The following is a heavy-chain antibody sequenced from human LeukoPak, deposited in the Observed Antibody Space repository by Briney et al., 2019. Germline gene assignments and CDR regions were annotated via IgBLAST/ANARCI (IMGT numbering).Heavy chain of an antibody. J-gene: IGHJ4*02. D-gene: IGHD2-8*01. V-gene: IGHV3-21*01. CDR3: ARLGYCTNGVCYGGDY. CDR2: ISSSSSYI. Sequence: PGGSLRLSCAASGITFSGYSMNWVRQAPGRGLEWVSSISSSSSYIYYADSVKGRFTISRDNAKNSLYLQMNSLRAENTAVYYCARLGYCTNGVCYGGDYWGQGTLVTVSS. CDR1: GITFSGYS.